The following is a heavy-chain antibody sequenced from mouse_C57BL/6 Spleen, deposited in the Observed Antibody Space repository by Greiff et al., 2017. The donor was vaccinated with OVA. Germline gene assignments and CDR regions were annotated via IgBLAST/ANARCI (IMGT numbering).Heavy chain of an antibody. V-gene: IGHV3-1*01. Sequence: EVQLVESGPGMVKPSQSLSLTCTVTGYSITSGYDWHWIRHFPGNKLEWMGYISYSGSTNYNPSLKSRISITHDTSKNHFFLKLNSVTTEDTATYYCARFDYFTTARYFDVWGTGTTVTVSS. CDR2: ISYSGST. D-gene: IGHD1-2*01. J-gene: IGHJ1*03. CDR1: GYSITSGYD. CDR3: ARFDYFTTARYFDV.